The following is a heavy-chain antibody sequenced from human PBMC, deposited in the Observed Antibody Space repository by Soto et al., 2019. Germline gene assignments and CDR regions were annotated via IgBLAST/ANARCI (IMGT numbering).Heavy chain of an antibody. CDR3: ARGLIARGGTASH. D-gene: IGHD6-19*01. Sequence: QVQLQQWGAGLLKPSETLSLTCGVTGGSFNGYFWSWIRQPPGKGLEWIGQVNPSGTTNYNPSLKSQVTMSVDTSKNTFSLNLISVTAADTAVYYCARGLIARGGTASHWGRGTLVTVSS. CDR1: GGSFNGYF. CDR2: VNPSGTT. J-gene: IGHJ4*02. V-gene: IGHV4-34*01.